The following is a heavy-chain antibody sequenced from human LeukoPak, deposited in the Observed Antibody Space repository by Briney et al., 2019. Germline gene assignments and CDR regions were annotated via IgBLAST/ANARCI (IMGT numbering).Heavy chain of an antibody. Sequence: ASVKVSCKASGYTFTGYYLHWVRQPPAQGLEWIGWINPNNGGTNYAQKFQGWVTMTRDTSISTAYMELSRLRSDDTAVYYCARETLYSSGLDYWGQGTLVTVSS. CDR3: ARETLYSSGLDY. CDR1: GYTFTGYY. D-gene: IGHD6-19*01. V-gene: IGHV1-2*04. J-gene: IGHJ4*02. CDR2: INPNNGGT.